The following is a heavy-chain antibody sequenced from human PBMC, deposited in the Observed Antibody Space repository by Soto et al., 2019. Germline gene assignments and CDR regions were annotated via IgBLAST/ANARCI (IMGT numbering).Heavy chain of an antibody. CDR1: GYTFTSYY. V-gene: IGHV1-46*03. CDR2: INPSDATT. CDR3: TRSIPRSLEWSFDY. Sequence: QVQMVQSGADVKKPGASVRVSCEASGYTFTSYYIQWVRQAPGQGLEWMGIINPSDATTSYARNFQGRSAVTRDTSTRTVYMELSSLRSEDTAIYYCTRSIPRSLEWSFDYWGQGTLVTVSS. D-gene: IGHD3-3*01. J-gene: IGHJ4*02.